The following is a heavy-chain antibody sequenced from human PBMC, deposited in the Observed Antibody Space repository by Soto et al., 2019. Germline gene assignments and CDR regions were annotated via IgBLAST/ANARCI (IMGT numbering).Heavy chain of an antibody. CDR1: GGTFSSYA. CDR3: ARDPRYDSSGHFVPKFDP. CDR2: IIPIFGTA. D-gene: IGHD3-22*01. Sequence: GASVEVSCKASGGTFSSYAISWVRQAPGQGLEWMGGIIPIFGTANYAQKFQGRVTITADESTSTAYMELSSLRPEDTAVYYCARDPRYDSSGHFVPKFDPWGQGTLVTVSS. V-gene: IGHV1-69*13. J-gene: IGHJ5*02.